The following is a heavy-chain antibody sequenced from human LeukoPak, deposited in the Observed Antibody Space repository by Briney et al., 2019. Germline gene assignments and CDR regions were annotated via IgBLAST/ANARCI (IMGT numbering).Heavy chain of an antibody. Sequence: GESLKISCKGSGYSFTTHWIGWVRQMPGKGLEWMGIIYPGDSDTKYSPSFQGQVTISADKSITTAYLQWSSLKASDTAMYYCARPNAYPYYDSSGSVTPGNWFDPWGQGTLVTVSS. D-gene: IGHD3-22*01. V-gene: IGHV5-51*01. CDR2: IYPGDSDT. J-gene: IGHJ5*02. CDR1: GYSFTTHW. CDR3: ARPNAYPYYDSSGSVTPGNWFDP.